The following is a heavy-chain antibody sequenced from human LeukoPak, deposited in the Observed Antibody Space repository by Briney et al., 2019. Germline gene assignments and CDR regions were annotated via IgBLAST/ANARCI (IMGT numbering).Heavy chain of an antibody. J-gene: IGHJ4*02. CDR3: AREWPGSYDVLTGRYEGGYYYDN. CDR1: GGSISNQY. D-gene: IGHD3-9*01. V-gene: IGHV4-4*07. Sequence: SETLSLTCTVSGGSISNQYWAWIRQPAGKGLEWIGGIFTSGKTDSNPSLRGRVTISLNTPMNQFSLRLTSVTAADTAFYYCAREWPGSYDVLTGRYEGGYYYDNWGQGTLVAVSS. CDR2: IFTSGKT.